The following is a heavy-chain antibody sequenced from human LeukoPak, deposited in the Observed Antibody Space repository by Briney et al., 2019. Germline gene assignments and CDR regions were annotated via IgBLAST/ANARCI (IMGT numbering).Heavy chain of an antibody. CDR1: GGSITDYS. V-gene: IGHV4-59*08. CDR2: IHYSGST. CDR3: ARHPYSGRRPRGHYFDY. Sequence: PSETLSLTCTVSGGSITDYSWSWIRQSPGKGLEWIAYIHYSGSTNHNPSLKSRVTMSVDTSKNQFSLNLSSVTAADTAVYYCARHPYSGRRPRGHYFDYWGQGTLVTVSS. D-gene: IGHD1-26*01. J-gene: IGHJ4*02.